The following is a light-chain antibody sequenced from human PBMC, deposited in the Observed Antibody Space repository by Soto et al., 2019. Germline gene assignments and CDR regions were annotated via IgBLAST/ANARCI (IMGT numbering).Light chain of an antibody. Sequence: QSALTQTASVSGSPGPSITISCTGTSSDVGGYNYVSWYQQHPGKAPKLMIYDVSNRPSGVSNRFSGSKSGNTASLTISGLQAEDEADYYCSSYTSSSTQVFGGGTKVTVL. CDR1: SSDVGGYNY. V-gene: IGLV2-14*01. CDR3: SSYTSSSTQV. CDR2: DVS. J-gene: IGLJ2*01.